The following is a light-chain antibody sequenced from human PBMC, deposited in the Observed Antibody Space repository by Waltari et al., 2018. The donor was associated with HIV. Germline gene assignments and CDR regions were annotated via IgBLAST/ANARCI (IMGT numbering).Light chain of an antibody. CDR1: DSHTDSFYS. Sequence: QSALTQPASMSGSPGQSITISCIRLDSHTDSFYSVSWYQHHPGKAPKLVIYDASSRPAGISSRFSGSQSGNTAFLTISGLQAEDEADFYCSSISGETLVFGGGTTVTVL. CDR2: DAS. J-gene: IGLJ1*01. CDR3: SSISGETLV. V-gene: IGLV2-14*01.